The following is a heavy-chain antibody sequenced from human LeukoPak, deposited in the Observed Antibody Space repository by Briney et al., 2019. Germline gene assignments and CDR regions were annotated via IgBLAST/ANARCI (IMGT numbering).Heavy chain of an antibody. CDR3: AREGYYDSSGYGPTTEEPYYYMDV. V-gene: IGHV3-7*01. CDR2: IKQDGSEK. D-gene: IGHD3-22*01. CDR1: GFTFSSYW. J-gene: IGHJ6*03. Sequence: PGGSLRLSCAASGFTFSSYWMSWVRQAPGKGLEWVGNIKQDGSEKYYVDSVKGRFTISRDNAKNSLYLQMNSLRAEDTAVYYCAREGYYDSSGYGPTTEEPYYYMDVWGKGTTVTVSS.